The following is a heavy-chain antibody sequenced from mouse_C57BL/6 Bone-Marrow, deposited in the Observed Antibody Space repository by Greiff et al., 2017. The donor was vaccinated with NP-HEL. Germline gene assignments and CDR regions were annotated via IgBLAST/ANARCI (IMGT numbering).Heavy chain of an antibody. CDR3: ARSILWLWYVDV. J-gene: IGHJ1*03. V-gene: IGHV1-54*01. CDR2: INPGSGGT. CDR1: GYAFTNYL. Sequence: QVQLKESGAELVRPGTSVKVSCKASGYAFTNYLIEWVKQRPGQGLEWIGVINPGSGGTNYNEKFKGKATLTADKSSSTAYMQLSSLTSEDSAVYCCARSILWLWYVDVWGTGTTVTVSS. D-gene: IGHD2-2*01.